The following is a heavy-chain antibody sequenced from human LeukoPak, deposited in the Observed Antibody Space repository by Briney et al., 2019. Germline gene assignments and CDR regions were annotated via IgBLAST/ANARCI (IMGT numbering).Heavy chain of an antibody. V-gene: IGHV3-7*01. D-gene: IGHD2-2*01. Sequence: GGSLRLSCAASGFTFSSYAMHWVRQAPGKGLGWVANINEDGSEKNHVDSVKGRFTISRDNANNSLSLQMNSLRAEDTAVYYCAREVPGAMNAFDIWGQGTLVTVSS. CDR1: GFTFSSYA. CDR3: AREVPGAMNAFDI. CDR2: INEDGSEK. J-gene: IGHJ3*02.